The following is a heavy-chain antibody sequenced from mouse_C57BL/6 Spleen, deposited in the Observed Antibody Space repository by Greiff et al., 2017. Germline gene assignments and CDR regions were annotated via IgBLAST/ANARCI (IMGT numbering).Heavy chain of an antibody. CDR1: GFTFSSYA. V-gene: IGHV5-4*01. CDR3: ARDRAVVAPFAMDY. J-gene: IGHJ4*01. D-gene: IGHD1-1*01. CDR2: ISDGGSYT. Sequence: EVQRVESGGGLVKPGGSLKLSCAASGFTFSSYAMSWVRQTPEKRLEWVATISDGGSYTYYPDNVKGRFTISRDNAKNNLYLQMSQLTSEDTAMYYCARDRAVVAPFAMDYWGQGTSVTVSS.